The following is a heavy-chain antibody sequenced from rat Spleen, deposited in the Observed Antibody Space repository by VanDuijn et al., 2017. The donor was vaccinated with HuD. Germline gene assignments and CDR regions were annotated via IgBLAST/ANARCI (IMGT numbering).Heavy chain of an antibody. D-gene: IGHD5-1*01. Sequence: EVKLLESGGGLVQPGGSMRLSCAASGFTFSDYNMAWVRQAPGKGLEWVASISTSGVSTYYRDSVKGRFTISRDNAKSTLYLQMDSLKSEDTATYYCTRENWVFDYWGQGVMVTVSS. CDR2: ISTSGVST. J-gene: IGHJ2*01. CDR1: GFTFSDYN. CDR3: TRENWVFDY. V-gene: IGHV5-27*01.